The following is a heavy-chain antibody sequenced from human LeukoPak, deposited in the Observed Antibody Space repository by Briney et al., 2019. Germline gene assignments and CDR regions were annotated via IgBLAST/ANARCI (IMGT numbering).Heavy chain of an antibody. CDR1: GFTVSSNY. V-gene: IGHV3-23*01. J-gene: IGHJ5*02. CDR2: ISGSGGST. CDR3: AKDLSPTTSGPNWFDP. D-gene: IGHD4-17*01. Sequence: GGSLRLSCAASGFTVSSNYMSWVRQAPGKGLEWVSAISGSGGSTYYADSVKGRFTISRDNSKNTLYLQMNSLRAEDTAVYYCAKDLSPTTSGPNWFDPWGQGTLVTVSS.